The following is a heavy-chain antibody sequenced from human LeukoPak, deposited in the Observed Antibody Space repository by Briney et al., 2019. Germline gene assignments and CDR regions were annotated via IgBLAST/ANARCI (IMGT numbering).Heavy chain of an antibody. CDR3: ARDLSYSNV. J-gene: IGHJ6*02. CDR2: IYSGGS. V-gene: IGHV4-4*07. D-gene: IGHD2-21*01. CDR1: GGSISSHY. Sequence: TSETLSLTRTVSGGSISSHYWSWVRQPAGKGLEWIGRIYSGGSNYNPSLKGRVTMSVDTSRNQFSLKLSSVTAADTAVYYCARDLSYSNVWGQGTTVTVSS.